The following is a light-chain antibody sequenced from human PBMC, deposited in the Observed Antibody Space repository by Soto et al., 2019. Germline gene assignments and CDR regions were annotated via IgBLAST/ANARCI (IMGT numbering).Light chain of an antibody. Sequence: DIQMTQSPSTLSASVGDRVTITCRARQSISSWLAWYQQKPGKAPKLLIYKASSLESVVPSRFRGSGSGTEFTLTTSRLQPDDFATYYCQQFNSYPITFGQGTRLEIK. J-gene: IGKJ5*01. CDR1: QSISSW. CDR3: QQFNSYPIT. CDR2: KAS. V-gene: IGKV1-5*03.